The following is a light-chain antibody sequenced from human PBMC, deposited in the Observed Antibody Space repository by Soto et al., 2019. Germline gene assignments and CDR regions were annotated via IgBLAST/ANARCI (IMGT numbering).Light chain of an antibody. CDR1: QDISNY. CDR3: QQSYMDPIT. J-gene: IGKJ5*01. V-gene: IGKV1-39*01. CDR2: DAS. Sequence: DIQLTQSPSVLSASVGDRVTITCQSSQDISNYLNWYQQKPGKAPNLLIYDASRLQSGVPSRFSGSGGGTDFTLSISSVQPEDFATYFCQQSYMDPITFGQGTRLEI.